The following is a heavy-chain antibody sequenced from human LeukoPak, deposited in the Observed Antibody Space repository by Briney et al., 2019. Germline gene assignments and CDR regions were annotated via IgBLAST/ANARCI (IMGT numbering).Heavy chain of an antibody. V-gene: IGHV3-23*01. J-gene: IGHJ4*02. D-gene: IGHD6-13*01. CDR3: ARSIPYGTTWYGRSDY. Sequence: QSGGSLRLSCAASGFTFGSYAMSWVRQTPGKSLEWVSIISNGGVTTYYADSVRGRFTISRDNSKDLLYLQMDSLRAEDTAVYYCARSIPYGTTWYGRSDYWGQGTLVTVSS. CDR1: GFTFGSYA. CDR2: ISNGGVTT.